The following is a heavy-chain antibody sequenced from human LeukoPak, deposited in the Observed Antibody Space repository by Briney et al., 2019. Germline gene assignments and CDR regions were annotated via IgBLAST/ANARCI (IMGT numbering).Heavy chain of an antibody. D-gene: IGHD4-17*01. CDR2: MNPNSGNT. Sequence: ASVKVSCKASGYTFTNYDINWVRQATGQGLEWMGWMNPNSGNTGYAQKFQGRVTMTRNTSISTAYMELRSLRSDDTAVYYCARDYGDYVNLDYWGQGTLVTVSS. CDR3: ARDYGDYVNLDY. J-gene: IGHJ4*02. V-gene: IGHV1-8*01. CDR1: GYTFTNYD.